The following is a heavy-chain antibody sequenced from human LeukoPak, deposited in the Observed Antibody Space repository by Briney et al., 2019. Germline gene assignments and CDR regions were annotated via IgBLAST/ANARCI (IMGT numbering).Heavy chain of an antibody. J-gene: IGHJ6*02. Sequence: GGSLRLSCAASGFTFSNYGMHWVRQAPGKGLEWVAVILYDGINKNYADSVKGRFTISRDNSKNTLYLQMNSLRAEDTALYYGATEIIRRYNGSRQDGMDVWGQGTTVTVSS. D-gene: IGHD1-26*01. CDR2: ILYDGINK. V-gene: IGHV3-30*02. CDR3: ATEIIRRYNGSRQDGMDV. CDR1: GFTFSNYG.